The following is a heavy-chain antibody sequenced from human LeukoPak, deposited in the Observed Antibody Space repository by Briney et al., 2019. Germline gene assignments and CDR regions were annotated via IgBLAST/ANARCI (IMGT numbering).Heavy chain of an antibody. J-gene: IGHJ4*02. V-gene: IGHV3-21*01. CDR2: ISSSGSYI. CDR3: ARDRGQKGALDY. Sequence: PGGSLRLSCAASRFTFSSYSMNWVRQAPGKGLEWVSSISSSGSYIYYADSVKGRFTISRDNAKNSLYLQMNSLRAEDTAVYYCARDRGQKGALDYWGQGTLVTVSS. D-gene: IGHD3-10*01. CDR1: RFTFSSYS.